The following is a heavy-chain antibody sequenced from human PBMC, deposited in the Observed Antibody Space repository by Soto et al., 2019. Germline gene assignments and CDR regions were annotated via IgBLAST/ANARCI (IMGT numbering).Heavy chain of an antibody. V-gene: IGHV4-39*01. Sequence: QPQLQESGPVLVKPSETLSLTCTVSGGSVSSCCNYWGWVRQPPGKGLEWIGSIHNSGSTSYNPSLRSRVTISVDTPKNQFSLTLTSVTAADTAVYYCARGLSSPSATGIWGQGILVTVSS. J-gene: IGHJ4*02. CDR2: IHNSGST. D-gene: IGHD6-6*01. CDR3: ARGLSSPSATGI. CDR1: GGSVSSCCNY.